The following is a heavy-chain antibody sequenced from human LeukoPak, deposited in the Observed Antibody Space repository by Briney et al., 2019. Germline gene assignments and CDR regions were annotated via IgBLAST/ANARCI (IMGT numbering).Heavy chain of an antibody. D-gene: IGHD6-13*01. CDR1: GYTFTGYY. CDR2: INPNSGGT. CDR3: ARVDRYSSSWYVFDY. J-gene: IGHJ4*02. V-gene: IGHV1-2*04. Sequence: ASVKVSCKASGYTFTGYYMHWVRQAPGQGLEWMGWINPNSGGTNYAQKFQGWVTMTRDTSISTAYMELSSLRSEDTAVYYCARVDRYSSSWYVFDYWGQGTLVTVSS.